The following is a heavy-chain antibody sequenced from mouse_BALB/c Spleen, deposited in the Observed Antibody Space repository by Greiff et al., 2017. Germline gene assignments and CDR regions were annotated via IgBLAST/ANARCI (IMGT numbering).Heavy chain of an antibody. CDR3: ARDLYYGSSYYFDY. CDR2: IWAGGST. D-gene: IGHD1-1*01. Sequence: VKLMESGPGLVAPSQSLSITCTVSGFSLTSYGVHWVRQPPGKGLEWLGVIWAGGSTNYNSALMSRLSISKDNSKSQVFLKMNSLQTDDTAMYYCARDLYYGSSYYFDYWGQGTTLTVSS. J-gene: IGHJ2*01. CDR1: GFSLTSYG. V-gene: IGHV2-9*02.